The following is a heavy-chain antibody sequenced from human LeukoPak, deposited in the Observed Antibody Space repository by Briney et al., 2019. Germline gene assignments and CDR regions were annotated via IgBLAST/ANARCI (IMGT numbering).Heavy chain of an antibody. V-gene: IGHV4-31*03. CDR2: IYYSGST. CDR1: GGSISSGGYY. D-gene: IGHD1-26*01. CDR3: ATAGGTSGSYYWDWFDP. J-gene: IGHJ5*02. Sequence: SQTLSLTCTVSGGSISSGGYYWSWIRQHPGEGLEWIGYIYYSGSTYYNPSLKSRVTISVDTSKNQFSLKLSSVTAADTAVYYCATAGGTSGSYYWDWFDPWGQGTLVTVSS.